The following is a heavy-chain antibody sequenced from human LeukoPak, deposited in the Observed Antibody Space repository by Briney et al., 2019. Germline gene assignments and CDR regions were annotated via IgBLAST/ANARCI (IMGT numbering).Heavy chain of an antibody. Sequence: GGSLRLSCAASGFTFSSYAMHWVRQAPGKGLERVAVISYDGSNKFYADSVKGRFTISRDNSKNTLYLQVNSLRAEDTAVYYCARASGSYYFDYWGQGTLVTVSS. CDR3: ARASGSYYFDY. V-gene: IGHV3-30*04. D-gene: IGHD1-26*01. CDR2: ISYDGSNK. CDR1: GFTFSSYA. J-gene: IGHJ4*02.